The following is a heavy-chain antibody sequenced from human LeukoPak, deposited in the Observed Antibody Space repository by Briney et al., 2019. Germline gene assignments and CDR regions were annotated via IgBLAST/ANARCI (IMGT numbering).Heavy chain of an antibody. CDR1: GFTFSSYW. Sequence: GGSLRLSCAASGFTFSSYWMNWVRQAPGKGLVWVSRINSDGSSTSYADSVKGRFTISRDNAKNTLYLQMNSLRAEDTAVYYCARAPVVVATTHYYYYGMDVWGKGTTVTVSS. CDR2: INSDGSST. V-gene: IGHV3-74*01. CDR3: ARAPVVVATTHYYYYGMDV. D-gene: IGHD2-15*01. J-gene: IGHJ6*04.